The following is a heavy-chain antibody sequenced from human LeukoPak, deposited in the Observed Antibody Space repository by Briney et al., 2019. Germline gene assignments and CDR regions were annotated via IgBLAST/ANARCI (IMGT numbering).Heavy chain of an antibody. J-gene: IGHJ4*02. V-gene: IGHV3-53*01. D-gene: IGHD3-10*01. CDR3: ARGGYDSGSYYKGPLYYFDY. CDR1: GFTFSSNY. Sequence: PGGSLRLSCAASGFTFSSNYMSWVRQAPGKGLEWVSVIYSGGATYYTDSVKGRFTISRDNSKNTLYPQMNSLRAEDTAVYYCARGGYDSGSYYKGPLYYFDYWGQGTLVTVSS. CDR2: IYSGGAT.